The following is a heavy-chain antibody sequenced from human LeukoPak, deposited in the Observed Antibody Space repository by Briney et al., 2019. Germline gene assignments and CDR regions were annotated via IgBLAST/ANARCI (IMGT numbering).Heavy chain of an antibody. J-gene: IGHJ4*02. CDR3: ARDNPSGTDY. Sequence: GGSLRLSCAASGFTVSSNYMSWVRQAPGKGLEWVSVIYSGDITHYADSVKGRFTTSRDNSKNTLYLQMNSLRAEDTAVYYCARDNPSGTDYWGQGTLVTVSS. CDR2: IYSGDIT. D-gene: IGHD1-26*01. CDR1: GFTVSSNY. V-gene: IGHV3-53*01.